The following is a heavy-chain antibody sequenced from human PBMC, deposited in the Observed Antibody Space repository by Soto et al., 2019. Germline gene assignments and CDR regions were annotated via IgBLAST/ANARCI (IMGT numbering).Heavy chain of an antibody. D-gene: IGHD3-10*01. J-gene: IGHJ4*02. CDR3: ARAYYGSGSYGDYFDY. CDR2: ISAYNGNT. CDR1: GYTFTSHG. V-gene: IGHV1-18*01. Sequence: GASVKVSCKASGYTFTSHGMHWVRQAPGQRLEWMGWISAYNGNTKYAQKLQGRVTMTTDTSTSTAYMELRSLRSDDTAVYYCARAYYGSGSYGDYFDYWGQGTLVTVSS.